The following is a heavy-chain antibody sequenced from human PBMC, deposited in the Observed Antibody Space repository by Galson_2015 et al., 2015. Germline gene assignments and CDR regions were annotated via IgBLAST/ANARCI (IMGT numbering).Heavy chain of an antibody. CDR1: GYTLTDYA. Sequence: SVKVSCKASGYTLTDYAIHWVRQAPGQRLEWMGWVSTGNGNTKYSQKFQGRVTITRDTSASTVYMELSSLRSADTSIYFCARSSYLHSIFDYWGQGALVTVSS. CDR2: VSTGNGNT. V-gene: IGHV1-3*04. J-gene: IGHJ4*02. CDR3: ARSSYLHSIFDY. D-gene: IGHD6-6*01.